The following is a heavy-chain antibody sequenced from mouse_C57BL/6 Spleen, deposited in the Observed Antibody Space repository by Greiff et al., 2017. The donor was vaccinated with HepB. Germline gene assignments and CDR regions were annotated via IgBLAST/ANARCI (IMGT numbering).Heavy chain of an antibody. V-gene: IGHV1-18*01. J-gene: IGHJ3*01. Sequence: EVQLQQSGPELVKPGASVKIPCKASGYTFTDYNMDWVKQSHGKSLEWIGDINPNNGGTIYNQKFKGKATLTVDMSSSTAYMELRSLTSEDTAVYYCARGGDPFAYWGQGTLVTVSA. CDR1: GYTFTDYN. CDR3: ARGGDPFAY. CDR2: INPNNGGT. D-gene: IGHD3-3*01.